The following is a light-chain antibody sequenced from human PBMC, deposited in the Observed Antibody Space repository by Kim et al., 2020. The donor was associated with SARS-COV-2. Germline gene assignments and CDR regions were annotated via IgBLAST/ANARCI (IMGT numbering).Light chain of an antibody. CDR2: EDD. J-gene: IGLJ2*01. Sequence: GQTVTITCTRSSGSIDDNYVHWYQQRPGGVPTTVIYEDDQRPSGVSDRFSGSIDNSSNSASLTISGLRTEDEADYYCQSYNRDNVIFGGGTQLTVL. CDR3: QSYNRDNVI. CDR1: SGSIDDNY. V-gene: IGLV6-57*03.